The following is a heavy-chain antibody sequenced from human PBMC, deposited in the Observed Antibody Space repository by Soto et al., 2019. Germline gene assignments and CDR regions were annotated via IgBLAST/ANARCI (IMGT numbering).Heavy chain of an antibody. Sequence: QVQLQQWGAGLLKPSETLSLTCAVYGGSFSGYNWNWIRQPPGKGLEWIGEINHSGSTNYNPSLRSRVTISVDTSTNQFSLKLSSVTAADTAVYYCARGWGAVADYWGQGTLVTVSS. D-gene: IGHD6-19*01. V-gene: IGHV4-34*01. J-gene: IGHJ4*02. CDR1: GGSFSGYN. CDR2: INHSGST. CDR3: ARGWGAVADY.